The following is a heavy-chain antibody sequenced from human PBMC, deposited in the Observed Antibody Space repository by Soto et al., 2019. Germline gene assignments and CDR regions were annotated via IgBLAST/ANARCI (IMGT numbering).Heavy chain of an antibody. Sequence: ASVKVSCKASGYTFTSYDINWVRQATGQGLEWMGWMNPNSGNTGYAQKFQGRVTMTRNTSISTAYMELSSLRFEDTAVYYCARSLLSAPFSTSYCYYGMDDWGQGTTVTVSS. J-gene: IGHJ6*02. CDR1: GYTFTSYD. V-gene: IGHV1-8*01. CDR2: MNPNSGNT. D-gene: IGHD6-6*01. CDR3: ARSLLSAPFSTSYCYYGMDD.